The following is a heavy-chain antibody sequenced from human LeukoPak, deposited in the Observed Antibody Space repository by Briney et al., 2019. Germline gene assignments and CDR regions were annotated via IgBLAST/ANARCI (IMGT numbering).Heavy chain of an antibody. CDR2: IYTSGST. CDR3: AREGYGDYVRPFDY. Sequence: SQTLSLTCTVSGGSISSGSYYWSWIRQPPGKGLEWIGRIYTSGSTNYNPSLKNRVTISVDTSKNQFSLKLSSVTAADAAVYYCAREGYGDYVRPFDYWGQGTLVTVSS. V-gene: IGHV4-61*02. J-gene: IGHJ4*02. D-gene: IGHD4-17*01. CDR1: GGSISSGSYY.